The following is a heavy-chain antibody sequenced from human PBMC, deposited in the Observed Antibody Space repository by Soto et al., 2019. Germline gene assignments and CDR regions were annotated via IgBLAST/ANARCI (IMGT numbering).Heavy chain of an antibody. CDR1: GFTFSSYA. V-gene: IGHV3-23*01. CDR2: ISGSGGST. J-gene: IGHJ6*02. CDR3: AKGGSIFGVVIISDMDV. Sequence: GGSLRLSCAASGFTFSSYAMSWVRQAPGKGLEWVSAISGSGGSTYYADSVKGRFTISRDNSKNTLYLQMNSLRAEDTAVYYCAKGGSIFGVVIISDMDVWGQGTTVTVSS. D-gene: IGHD3-3*01.